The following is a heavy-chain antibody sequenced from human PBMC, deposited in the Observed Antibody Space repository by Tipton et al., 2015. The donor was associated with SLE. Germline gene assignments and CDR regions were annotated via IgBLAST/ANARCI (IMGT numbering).Heavy chain of an antibody. CDR1: GYTFTSYY. CDR2: VNPSGGYT. Sequence: QLVQSGAEVKKPGASVKVSCKAPGYTFTSYYVHWVRQAPGEGLEWMGFVNPSGGYTSYAQKFQGRVTMTRDMSTSTVYMELSSLRSDDTAMYYCARNPYSAFDYWGQGTLITVSS. J-gene: IGHJ4*02. D-gene: IGHD2-21*01. CDR3: ARNPYSAFDY. V-gene: IGHV1-46*01.